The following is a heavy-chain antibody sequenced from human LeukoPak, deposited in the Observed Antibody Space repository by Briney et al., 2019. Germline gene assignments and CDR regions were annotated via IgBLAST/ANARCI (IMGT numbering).Heavy chain of an antibody. V-gene: IGHV3-7*03. CDR1: GFTFSGFW. Sequence: GGSLRLSCAVSGFTFSGFWMSWSRQAPGKGLEWVASINADGSEGYYADVVKGRFTISRDNAKNSLYLQINSLRAEDTAVYYCARSSYSSSSSVWGQGTMVTASS. D-gene: IGHD6-6*01. CDR2: INADGSEG. CDR3: ARSSYSSSSSV. J-gene: IGHJ3*01.